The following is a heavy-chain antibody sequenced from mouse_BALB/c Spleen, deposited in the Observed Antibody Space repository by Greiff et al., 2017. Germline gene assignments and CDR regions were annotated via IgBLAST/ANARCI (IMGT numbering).Heavy chain of an antibody. J-gene: IGHJ3*01. CDR1: GFDFSRYW. Sequence: EVNLMESGGGLVQPGGSLKLSCAASGFDFSRYWMSWVRQAPGKGLEWIGEINPDSSTINYTPSLKDKFIISRDNAKNTLYLQMSKVRSEDTALYYCARPTARATYWFAYWGQGTLVTVSA. CDR3: ARPTARATYWFAY. V-gene: IGHV4-1*02. CDR2: INPDSSTI. D-gene: IGHD3-2*01.